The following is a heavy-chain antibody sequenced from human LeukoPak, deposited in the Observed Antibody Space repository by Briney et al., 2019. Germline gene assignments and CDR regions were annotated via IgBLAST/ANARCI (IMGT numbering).Heavy chain of an antibody. D-gene: IGHD3-22*01. CDR3: AKGSDTSGYDPFDC. V-gene: IGHV3-23*01. CDR1: GFTFSSYA. Sequence: GGSLRLSCAASGFTFSSYAVTWVRQAPGKGLEWISAISGSGTSTYYADSVKGRFTISRDSSKNTLYLQMNSLRAEDTAVYYCAKGSDTSGYDPFDCWGQGTLVTVSS. J-gene: IGHJ4*02. CDR2: ISGSGTST.